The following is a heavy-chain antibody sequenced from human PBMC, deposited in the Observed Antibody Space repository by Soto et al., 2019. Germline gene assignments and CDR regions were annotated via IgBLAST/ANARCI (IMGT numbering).Heavy chain of an antibody. CDR3: ARFGYSTNIGIDY. CDR1: GGSISSGGYY. J-gene: IGHJ4*02. D-gene: IGHD3-22*01. V-gene: IGHV4-31*01. Sequence: QVQLQESGPGLVKPSQTLSLTCTVSGGSISSGGYYWSWIRQHPGKGLEWIGYIYYSGSTYYNPSLKSLVTISVDTSKNQCALKLSSVTAADTAVYYCARFGYSTNIGIDYWGQGTLVTVSS. CDR2: IYYSGST.